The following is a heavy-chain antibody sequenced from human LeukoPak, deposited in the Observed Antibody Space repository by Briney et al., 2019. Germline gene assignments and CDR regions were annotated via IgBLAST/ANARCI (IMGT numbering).Heavy chain of an antibody. Sequence: SQTLSLTCTVSGGSISSYYWSWIRQPPGKGLEWIGYIYYSGSTNYNPSLKSRVTISVDTSKNQFSLKLSSVTAADTAVYYCARDEYGSGSYYYWGQGTLVTVSS. D-gene: IGHD3-10*01. CDR3: ARDEYGSGSYYY. CDR1: GGSISSYY. V-gene: IGHV4-59*01. CDR2: IYYSGST. J-gene: IGHJ4*02.